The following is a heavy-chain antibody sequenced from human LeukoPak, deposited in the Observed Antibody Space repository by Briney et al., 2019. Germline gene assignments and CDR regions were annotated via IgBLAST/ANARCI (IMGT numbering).Heavy chain of an antibody. Sequence: GSLRLSCAASGFTFSSYGMHWVRQAPGKALEWVAFMSYDGNKKYGDSVKGRFTISRDNAKNTLHLQMNGLRPDDTAVYYCARDPLDISRWANAFDIWGQGTLVTVSS. CDR2: MSYDGNK. CDR3: ARDPLDISRWANAFDI. D-gene: IGHD2-2*03. CDR1: GFTFSSYG. V-gene: IGHV3-30*03. J-gene: IGHJ3*02.